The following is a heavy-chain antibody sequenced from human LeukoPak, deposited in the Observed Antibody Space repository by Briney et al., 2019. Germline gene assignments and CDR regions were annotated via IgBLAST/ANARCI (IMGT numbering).Heavy chain of an antibody. J-gene: IGHJ4*02. CDR3: AGGSGWLFDY. Sequence: SETLSLTCTVSGGSISGYYWNWMRQPPGKGLEWIGYFYYSGSTNYNPSLRSRVTMSLDTSKNQFSLKLSSVTAADTAVYYCAGGSGWLFDYWGQGIPVTVSS. CDR2: FYYSGST. CDR1: GGSISGYY. V-gene: IGHV4-59*01. D-gene: IGHD6-19*01.